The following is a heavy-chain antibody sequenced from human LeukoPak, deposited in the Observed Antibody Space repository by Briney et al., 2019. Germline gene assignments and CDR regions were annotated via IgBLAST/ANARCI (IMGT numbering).Heavy chain of an antibody. Sequence: EASVKVSCKASGYTFTSYYMHWVRQAPGQGLGWMGIINPSGGSTSYAQKFQGRVTMTRDTSTSTVYMELSSLRSEDTAVYYCAREDDSSGYPTSESGWFDPWGQGTLVTVSS. CDR3: AREDDSSGYPTSESGWFDP. V-gene: IGHV1-46*01. D-gene: IGHD3-22*01. CDR1: GYTFTSYY. J-gene: IGHJ5*02. CDR2: INPSGGST.